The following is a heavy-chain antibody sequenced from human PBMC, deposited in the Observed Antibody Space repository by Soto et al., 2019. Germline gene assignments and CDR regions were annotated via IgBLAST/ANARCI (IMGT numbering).Heavy chain of an antibody. J-gene: IGHJ2*01. CDR2: INAGNGNT. CDR1: GYTFTNYA. Sequence: QVQLVQSGAEVKKPGASVKVSCKASGYTFTNYAMHWVRQAPGQRLEWMGWINAGNGNTKYSQKFQGRVTITRDTSASTAYMELSILRSEDTAVYYCARGGSLYWYFDLWGRGTLVTVSS. D-gene: IGHD1-26*01. V-gene: IGHV1-3*01. CDR3: ARGGSLYWYFDL.